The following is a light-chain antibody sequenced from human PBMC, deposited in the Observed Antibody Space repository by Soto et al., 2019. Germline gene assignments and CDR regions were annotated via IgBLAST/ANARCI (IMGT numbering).Light chain of an antibody. J-gene: IGLJ2*01. V-gene: IGLV2-8*01. CDR3: GSKAGSDKHVV. CDR2: EVT. Sequence: QAVVSQSPSASGSPGQSVTISCSGISSDIRDSNYVSWYQQHPGKAPKLVVSEVTKRPSGVPDRFSGSRSGTTAFLTISGLQTEDEADYYCGSKAGSDKHVVFGGGTKLTVL. CDR1: SSDIRDSNY.